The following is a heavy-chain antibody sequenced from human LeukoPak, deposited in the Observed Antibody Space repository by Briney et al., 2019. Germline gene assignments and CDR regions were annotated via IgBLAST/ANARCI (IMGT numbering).Heavy chain of an antibody. D-gene: IGHD7-27*01. V-gene: IGHV1-69*13. CDR2: IIPIFGTA. CDR1: GGTFISYA. J-gene: IGHJ4*02. CDR3: ASLDWGVSDFDH. Sequence: ASVKVSCKASGGTFISYAISWVRQAPGQGLEWMGGIIPIFGTANYAQKFQGRVTITADESTSTAYMELSSLRSEDTAVYYCASLDWGVSDFDHWGQGTLVTVSS.